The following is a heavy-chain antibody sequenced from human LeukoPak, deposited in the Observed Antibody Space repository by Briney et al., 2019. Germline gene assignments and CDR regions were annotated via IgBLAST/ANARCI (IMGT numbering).Heavy chain of an antibody. CDR2: IRNRANSYTT. V-gene: IGHV3-72*01. J-gene: IGHJ4*02. D-gene: IGHD1-26*01. CDR3: ALSGSYRTFDN. Sequence: GGSLRLSCAASGFISSDRYMDWVRQAPGKGLEWVGRIRNRANSYTTEYAASVKGRFTISRDDSKNSLYPQMNSLKTEDTAVYYCALSGSYRTFDNWGQGTLVTVSS. CDR1: GFISSDRY.